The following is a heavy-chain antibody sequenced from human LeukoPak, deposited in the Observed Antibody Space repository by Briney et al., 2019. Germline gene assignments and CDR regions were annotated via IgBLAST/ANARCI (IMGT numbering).Heavy chain of an antibody. D-gene: IGHD3-22*01. J-gene: IGHJ4*02. Sequence: GGSLRLSCAASGFSFSDYSMNWVRQAPGKGLEWVSFISSFSTYIYYADSLKGRFTISRDNAKNSLYLQMNSLRAEDTAVYYCARDSFAGYDSSGYSSYDYWGQGTLVTVSS. CDR3: ARDSFAGYDSSGYSSYDY. CDR2: ISSFSTYI. V-gene: IGHV3-21*01. CDR1: GFSFSDYS.